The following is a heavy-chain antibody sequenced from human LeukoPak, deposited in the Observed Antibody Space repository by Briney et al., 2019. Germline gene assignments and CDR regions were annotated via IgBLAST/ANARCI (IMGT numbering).Heavy chain of an antibody. Sequence: ASVTVSCTVSGYTLTELSMHWVRQAPGKGLEWMGGFDPEDGEAIYAQKFQGRVTMTEDTSTDTAYMELSSLRSEDTAVYYCATDHVYYDSMSVSWGQGTMVTVSS. J-gene: IGHJ3*01. D-gene: IGHD3-22*01. CDR3: ATDHVYYDSMSVS. CDR1: GYTLTELS. CDR2: FDPEDGEA. V-gene: IGHV1-24*01.